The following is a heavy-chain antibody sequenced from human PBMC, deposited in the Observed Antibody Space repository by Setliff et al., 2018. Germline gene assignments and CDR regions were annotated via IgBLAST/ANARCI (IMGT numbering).Heavy chain of an antibody. J-gene: IGHJ6*03. Sequence: PSETLSLTCAVSGYSISSGFSWVWIRQSPGKGLEWIGRILFSGDTYYNPSLNSRVTISADTSKSQFSLNLSSVTAADTAVYYCARDNRARHYMDVWGKGTTVTVSS. V-gene: IGHV4-38-2*02. CDR2: ILFSGDT. CDR3: ARDNRARHYMDV. D-gene: IGHD3-10*01. CDR1: GYSISSGFS.